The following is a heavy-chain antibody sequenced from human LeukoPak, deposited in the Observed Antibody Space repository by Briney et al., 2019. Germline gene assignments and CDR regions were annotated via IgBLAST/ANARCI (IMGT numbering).Heavy chain of an antibody. Sequence: GGSLRLSCAASGFTFSRHDMHWVRQAPGKGPEWLAFIRYDGSNKYYSDSVKGRFTISRDNSKNTLYLQMNSLRREDTAVYYCAKDQGSRDFDYWGQGTLVTVSS. CDR2: IRYDGSNK. CDR1: GFTFSRHD. D-gene: IGHD1-26*01. CDR3: AKDQGSRDFDY. V-gene: IGHV3-30*02. J-gene: IGHJ4*02.